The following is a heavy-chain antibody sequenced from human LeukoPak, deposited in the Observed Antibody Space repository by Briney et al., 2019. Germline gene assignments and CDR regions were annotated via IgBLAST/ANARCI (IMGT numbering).Heavy chain of an antibody. V-gene: IGHV3-48*04. J-gene: IGHJ4*02. Sequence: GGSLRLSCAASGFTFSSYSMNWVRQAPGKGLEWVSYISSSSSTIYYADSVKGRFTISRDNAKNSLYLQMNSLRAEDTAVYYCARDSRFGELVIDYWGQGTLVTVSS. CDR3: ARDSRFGELVIDY. CDR2: ISSSSSTI. CDR1: GFTFSSYS. D-gene: IGHD3-10*01.